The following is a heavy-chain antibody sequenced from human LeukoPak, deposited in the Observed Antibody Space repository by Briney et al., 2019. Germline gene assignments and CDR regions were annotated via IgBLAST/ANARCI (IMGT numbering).Heavy chain of an antibody. J-gene: IGHJ4*02. D-gene: IGHD4-23*01. CDR2: INPNSGGT. V-gene: IGHV1-2*02. Sequence: GASVKVSCKASGYTFTGYYMHWVRQAPGQGLEWMGWINPNSGGTNYAQKFQGRVTMTRDTSISTAYMELSRLRSDDTAVYYCAREKSDYGGNSPDFDYWGQGTLVTVSS. CDR1: GYTFTGYY. CDR3: AREKSDYGGNSPDFDY.